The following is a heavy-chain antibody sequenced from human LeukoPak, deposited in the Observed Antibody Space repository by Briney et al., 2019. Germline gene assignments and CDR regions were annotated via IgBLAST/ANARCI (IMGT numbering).Heavy chain of an antibody. CDR1: GGSISSSSYY. V-gene: IGHV4-39*01. CDR3: ARHVYSSSWFDY. J-gene: IGHJ4*02. CDR2: IYYSGST. D-gene: IGHD6-13*01. Sequence: SETLSLTCTVSGGSISSSSYYWGWIRQPPGKGQEWIGSIYYSGSTYYNPSLKSRVTISVGTSKNQLSLKLSSVTAADTAVYYCARHVYSSSWFDYWGQGTLVTVSS.